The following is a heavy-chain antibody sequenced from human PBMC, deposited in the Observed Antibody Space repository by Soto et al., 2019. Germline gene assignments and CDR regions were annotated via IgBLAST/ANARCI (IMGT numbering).Heavy chain of an antibody. Sequence: ASVKVSCKASGGTFSSYAISWVRQAPGQGLEWMGGIIPIFGTANYAQKFQGRVTITADESTSTAYMELSSLRSEDTAVYYCAREEYYDSSGYYSWFDPWGQGTLVTVSS. V-gene: IGHV1-69*13. CDR1: GGTFSSYA. CDR2: IIPIFGTA. J-gene: IGHJ5*02. D-gene: IGHD3-22*01. CDR3: AREEYYDSSGYYSWFDP.